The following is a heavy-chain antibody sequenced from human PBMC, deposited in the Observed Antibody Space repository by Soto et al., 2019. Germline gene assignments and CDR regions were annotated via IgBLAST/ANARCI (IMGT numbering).Heavy chain of an antibody. D-gene: IGHD6-6*01. CDR2: IKHDGSEK. CDR1: GFTFSNYW. CDR3: ATARRGASAGSI. Sequence: EVQLVESGGGLVQPGGSLRLSCAASGFTFSNYWMRWVRQTPGKGLESVANIKHDGSEKYYVDSVKGRFTISRDNAENSLYLQVDSLTADDTAIYYCATARRGASAGSIWGQGTLVTVSS. V-gene: IGHV3-7*01. J-gene: IGHJ4*02.